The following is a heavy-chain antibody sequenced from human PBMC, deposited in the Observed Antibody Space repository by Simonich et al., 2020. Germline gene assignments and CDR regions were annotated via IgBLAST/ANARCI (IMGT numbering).Heavy chain of an antibody. D-gene: IGHD1-26*01. V-gene: IGHV3-13*01. J-gene: IGHJ5*02. CDR2: IGTAGDK. CDR3: ARGGYSGSYNWFDP. CDR1: GFTFSSYD. Sequence: EVQLVESGGGLVQPGGSLRLSCAASGFTFSSYDMHWVRQATGKGLEWVAAIGTAGDKYYPGSGKGRFTISRENAKNSLYLQMNSLRAGDTAVYYCARGGYSGSYNWFDPWGQGTLVTVSS.